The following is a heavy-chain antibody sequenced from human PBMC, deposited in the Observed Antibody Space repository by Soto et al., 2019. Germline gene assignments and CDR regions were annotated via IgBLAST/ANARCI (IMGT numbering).Heavy chain of an antibody. J-gene: IGHJ6*02. CDR3: ARSEEDSDYYYYGMDV. Sequence: HTLSLTCVGSGDTVSSNSVAWNWVRQSPSRDLEWLGRTYYRSRWYSDYAVSVRSRIDINADTSKNQVSLQLNSVTPEDTAVYYCARSEEDSDYYYYGMDVWGQGTPVTV. V-gene: IGHV6-1*01. D-gene: IGHD2-15*01. CDR1: GDTVSSNSVA. CDR2: TYYRSRWYS.